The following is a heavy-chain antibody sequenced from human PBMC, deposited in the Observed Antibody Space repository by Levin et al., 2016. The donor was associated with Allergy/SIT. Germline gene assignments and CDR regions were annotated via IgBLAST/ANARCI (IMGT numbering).Heavy chain of an antibody. Sequence: GGSLRLSCAASGFTFSSYWMHWVRQAPGKGLVWVSRINSDGSSTSYADSVKGRFTISRDNSKNTLYLQVNSLRVEDTAVYYCAKEDITGWLGFDHWGQGTLVTVPS. CDR3: AKEDITGWLGFDH. J-gene: IGHJ4*02. CDR1: GFTFSSYW. D-gene: IGHD6-19*01. CDR2: INSDGSST. V-gene: IGHV3-74*01.